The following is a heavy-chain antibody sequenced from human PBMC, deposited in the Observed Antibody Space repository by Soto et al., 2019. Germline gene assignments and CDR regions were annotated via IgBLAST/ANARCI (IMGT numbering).Heavy chain of an antibody. Sequence: GGSLRLSCAASGFTFSSYSVNWVRQAPGKGLEWVSSISSSSSYIYYADSVKGRFTISRDNAKNSLYLQMNSLRAEDTAVYYCARVPYDYGDYRSPYWGQGTLVTVSS. V-gene: IGHV3-21*01. CDR1: GFTFSSYS. CDR3: ARVPYDYGDYRSPY. CDR2: ISSSSSYI. D-gene: IGHD4-17*01. J-gene: IGHJ4*02.